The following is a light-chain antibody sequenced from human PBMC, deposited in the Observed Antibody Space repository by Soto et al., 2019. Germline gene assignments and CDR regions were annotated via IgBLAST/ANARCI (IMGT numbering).Light chain of an antibody. CDR3: QQLNSYPST. Sequence: DIQLTQSPSFLSASVGDRVTITCLASQGLSSDLAWYQQKPGKAPKLLIYAASTLQSGVPSRFSGSGSGTEFTLTISSLQPKDFATYYCQQLNSYPSTFGQGTRLEIK. V-gene: IGKV1-9*01. CDR1: QGLSSD. J-gene: IGKJ5*01. CDR2: AAS.